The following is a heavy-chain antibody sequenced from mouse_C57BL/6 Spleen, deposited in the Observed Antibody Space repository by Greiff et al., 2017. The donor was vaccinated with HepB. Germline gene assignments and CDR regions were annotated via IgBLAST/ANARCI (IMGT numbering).Heavy chain of an antibody. V-gene: IGHV6-3*01. J-gene: IGHJ2*01. D-gene: IGHD2-2*01. CDR3: TGNLIYYGYDGVYFDY. CDR2: IRLKSDNYAT. CDR1: GFTFSNYW. Sequence: EVKLMESGGGLVQPGGSMKLSCVASGFTFSNYWMNWVRQAPEKGLEWVAQIRLKSDNYATHYAESVEGRFTISRDDSKSSVYLQMNNLRAEDTGIYYCTGNLIYYGYDGVYFDYWGQGTTLTVSS.